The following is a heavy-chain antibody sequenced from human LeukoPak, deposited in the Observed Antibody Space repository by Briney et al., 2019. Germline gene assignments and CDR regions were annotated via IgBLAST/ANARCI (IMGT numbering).Heavy chain of an antibody. Sequence: SETLSLTCTVSGGSISSYYWSWIRQPPGKGLEWIGYIYYSGSTNYNPSLKSRVTISVDTSKNQFSLKLSSVTAADTAVYYCARGTVGYCSGGSCQGLFDPWGQGTLVTVSS. CDR3: ARGTVGYCSGGSCQGLFDP. D-gene: IGHD2-15*01. V-gene: IGHV4-59*01. J-gene: IGHJ5*02. CDR1: GGSISSYY. CDR2: IYYSGST.